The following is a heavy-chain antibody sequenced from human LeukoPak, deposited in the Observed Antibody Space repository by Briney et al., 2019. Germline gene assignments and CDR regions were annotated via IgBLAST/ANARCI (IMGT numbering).Heavy chain of an antibody. CDR1: GYTFTSYY. CDR2: INPSGGST. Sequence: ASVKVSCKASGYTFTSYYMHWVRQAPGQGLEWMGIINPSGGSTSYAQKFQGRVTMTRDTSTSTVYMELSSLRSEDTAVYYCARTSSSSRGYYYYTDVWGKGTSVTVSS. D-gene: IGHD6-6*01. CDR3: ARTSSSSRGYYYYTDV. V-gene: IGHV1-46*01. J-gene: IGHJ6*03.